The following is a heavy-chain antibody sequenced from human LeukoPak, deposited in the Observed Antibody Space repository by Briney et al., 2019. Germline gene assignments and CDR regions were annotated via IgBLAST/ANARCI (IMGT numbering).Heavy chain of an antibody. D-gene: IGHD6-13*01. Sequence: SVKVSFKASGGTFNIYAISWVRQAPGQGLEWMGGIIPIFGTGNYAQKFQGRVTITTDESTSPAYMELSSLRSEDPAVYYCARAGSSSSWYYFDYWGQGTLVTVSS. CDR1: GGTFNIYA. CDR3: ARAGSSSSWYYFDY. V-gene: IGHV1-69*05. J-gene: IGHJ4*02. CDR2: IIPIFGTG.